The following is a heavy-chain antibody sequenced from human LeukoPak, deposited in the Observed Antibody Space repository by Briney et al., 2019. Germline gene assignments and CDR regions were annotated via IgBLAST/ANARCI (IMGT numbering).Heavy chain of an antibody. D-gene: IGHD3-22*01. Sequence: GGSLRLSCAVSGFGVSSNHVAWVRQAPGKGLEWVSVRQPGNFSCYADSVKGRFTTSADSSKNSLYLQMNNLRSEDTALYYCARERDYDTYFDYWGQGTLVTVSS. J-gene: IGHJ4*02. CDR3: ARERDYDTYFDY. CDR1: GFGVSSNH. CDR2: RQPGNFS. V-gene: IGHV3-53*01.